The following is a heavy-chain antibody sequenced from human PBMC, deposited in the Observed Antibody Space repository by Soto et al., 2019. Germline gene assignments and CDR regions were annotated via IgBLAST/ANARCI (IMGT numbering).Heavy chain of an antibody. V-gene: IGHV4-39*01. Sequence: SETLSLTCFVSGDSITRRSSYWAWIRQPPGKGLEWVGTFYDGNTYHNPSLRSRVTIAVDTSKNQFSLKLKSVAAADTAFYYCPTTRGIAVGGSFAYWGQGMLVTVSS. CDR2: FYDGNT. J-gene: IGHJ4*02. CDR1: GDSITRRSSY. CDR3: PTTRGIAVGGSFAY. D-gene: IGHD6-13*01.